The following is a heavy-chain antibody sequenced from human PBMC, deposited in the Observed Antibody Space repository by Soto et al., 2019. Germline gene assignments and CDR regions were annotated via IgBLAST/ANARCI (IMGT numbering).Heavy chain of an antibody. CDR1: GFSLSNYA. V-gene: IGHV3-23*01. D-gene: IGHD3-10*01. J-gene: IGHJ4*02. Sequence: PGGSLILSCAVSGFSLSNYAMSWVRQAPGKGLEWVSAISGSGSNTYYIDSVKGRFTISRDRSKTTLFLQMNNLRAEDTAVYYCAKGGITLVRGSFDYWGQGALVTVSS. CDR3: AKGGITLVRGSFDY. CDR2: ISGSGSNT.